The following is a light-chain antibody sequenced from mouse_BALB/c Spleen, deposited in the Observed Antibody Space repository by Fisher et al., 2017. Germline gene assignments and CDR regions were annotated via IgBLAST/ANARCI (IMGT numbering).Light chain of an antibody. CDR3: HQRSSYPWT. CDR2: GTS. CDR1: SSVSY. Sequence: IVLTQTPAIMSASPGEKVTMTCSASSSVSYMYWYQQKPRSSPKPWIYGTSNLASGVPSRFSGSGSGTFYSLTISSVEAEDAATYYCHQRSSYPWTFGGGTKLEIK. V-gene: IGKV4-68*01. J-gene: IGKJ1*01.